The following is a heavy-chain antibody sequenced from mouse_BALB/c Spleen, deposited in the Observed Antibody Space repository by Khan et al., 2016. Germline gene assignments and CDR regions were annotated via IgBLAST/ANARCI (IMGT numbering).Heavy chain of an antibody. D-gene: IGHD3-3*01. CDR1: GYSITSDYV. CDR3: ARRAYFDY. CDR2: ISYSGST. J-gene: IGHJ2*01. V-gene: IGHV3-2*02. Sequence: EVKLLESGPGLVKPSQSLSLTCTVAGYSITSDYVWNWIRQFPGNKMEWMGDISYSGSTSYNPSLKSRISITRDTSKNQFFLQLNSVTTEYPATYSCARRAYFDYRGHGTALTVSS.